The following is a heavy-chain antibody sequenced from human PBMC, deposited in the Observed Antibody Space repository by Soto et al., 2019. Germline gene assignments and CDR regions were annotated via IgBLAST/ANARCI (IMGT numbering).Heavy chain of an antibody. D-gene: IGHD2-15*01. CDR3: ARGIATGQLDP. Sequence: ASVKVSCKASGYTFTGYTMNWVRQAPGQRLEWMGWINPDNGNTKSSQKFQDRVIITRDTSASTAYMDLSSLRSEDTAVYYCARGIATGQLDPWGQGTLVTVSS. CDR1: GYTFTGYT. CDR2: INPDNGNT. V-gene: IGHV1-3*01. J-gene: IGHJ5*02.